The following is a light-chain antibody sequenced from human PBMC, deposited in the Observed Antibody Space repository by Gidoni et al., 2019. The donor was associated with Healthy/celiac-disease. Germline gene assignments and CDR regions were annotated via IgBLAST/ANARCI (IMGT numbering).Light chain of an antibody. V-gene: IGLV1-40*01. CDR3: QSYVSSLSGWV. Sequence: QSVLTQPPSVSAAPGPRVTISCPGSSSTIGACYDIHWYQQLPGTAPKLLLYGHSNRPSGVPARFSGSKSGTSASLAITGLQAEDEAVYYCQSYVSSLSGWVFGGGTKLTVL. J-gene: IGLJ3*02. CDR1: SSTIGACYD. CDR2: GHS.